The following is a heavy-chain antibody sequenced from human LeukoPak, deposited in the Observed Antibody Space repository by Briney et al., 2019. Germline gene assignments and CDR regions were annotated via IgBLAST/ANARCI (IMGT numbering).Heavy chain of an antibody. D-gene: IGHD3-22*01. CDR1: GFIFTNYD. V-gene: IGHV3-48*03. Sequence: GGSLRLSCAASGFIFTNYDMHWVRQAPGKGLEWVSYISRSGSTIYYADSLKGRFTISRDNAKNSLYLQMNSLRSEDTAVYYCARAHYYDSSGLDFWGQGTLVTVSS. CDR3: ARAHYYDSSGLDF. CDR2: ISRSGSTI. J-gene: IGHJ4*02.